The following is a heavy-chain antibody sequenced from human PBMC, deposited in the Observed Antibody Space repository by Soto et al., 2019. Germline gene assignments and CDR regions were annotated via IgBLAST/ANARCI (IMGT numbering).Heavy chain of an antibody. CDR3: ARDCVGYHESGSCIYYYYGMDV. D-gene: IGHD3-10*01. CDR1: GYPFTSYG. J-gene: IGHJ6*02. Sequence: QVQLVQSGDEVKKPGASVKVSCKASGYPFTSYGISWVRQAPGQGLEWMGWISVYNGNTNYAQNLQGRVTMTTDTSTSTAYMELRSLRSDDTAVYYCARDCVGYHESGSCIYYYYGMDVWGQGTTVTVSS. V-gene: IGHV1-18*01. CDR2: ISVYNGNT.